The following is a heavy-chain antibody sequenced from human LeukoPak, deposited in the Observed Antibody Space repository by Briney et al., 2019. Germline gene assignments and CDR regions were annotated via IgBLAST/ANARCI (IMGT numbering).Heavy chain of an antibody. CDR2: IYPGDSDT. Sequence: GESLKVSCKGSGYRFTSYWIGWVRQMPGKGLEWMGIIYPGDSDTRYSPFFQGQVTISADKSINTAYLQWSSLKAADTAMFYCARWGGSIAAAAGSYFDYWGQGTLVTVSS. D-gene: IGHD6-13*01. CDR1: GYRFTSYW. J-gene: IGHJ4*02. V-gene: IGHV5-51*01. CDR3: ARWGGSIAAAAGSYFDY.